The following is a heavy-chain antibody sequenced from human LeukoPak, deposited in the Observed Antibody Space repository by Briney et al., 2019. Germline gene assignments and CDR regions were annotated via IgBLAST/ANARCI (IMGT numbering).Heavy chain of an antibody. CDR3: ARGSAVKPQDAFDI. CDR1: GGTFSSYA. CDR2: IIPIFGTA. Sequence: SVKVSCKASGGTFSSYAISWVRQAPGQGLEWMGGIIPIFGTANYAQKFQGRVTITADESTSTAYMELSSLRSEDTAVYYCARGSAVKPQDAFDIWGQGTMLTVSS. D-gene: IGHD4-17*01. V-gene: IGHV1-69*01. J-gene: IGHJ3*02.